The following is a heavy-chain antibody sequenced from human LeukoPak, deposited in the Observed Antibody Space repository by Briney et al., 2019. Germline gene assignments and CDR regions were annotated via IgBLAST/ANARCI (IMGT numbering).Heavy chain of an antibody. CDR1: GDSVSSNSAA. J-gene: IGHJ6*02. D-gene: IGHD6-19*01. CDR3: ARLYSSGWSSKALYYYYGMDV. Sequence: SQTLSLTCAISGDSVSSNSAAWNWIRQSPSRGLEWLGRTYYRSKWYNDYAVSVKSRITINPDTSKNQFSLQLNSVTPEDTAVYYCARLYSSGWSSKALYYYYGMDVWGQGTTVTVSS. CDR2: TYYRSKWYN. V-gene: IGHV6-1*01.